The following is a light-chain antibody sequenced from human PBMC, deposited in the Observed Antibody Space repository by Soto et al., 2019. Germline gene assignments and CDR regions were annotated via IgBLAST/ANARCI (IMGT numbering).Light chain of an antibody. CDR3: SSYAGSNKVL. V-gene: IGLV2-8*01. Sequence: HSVLTQPPSASGSPGQSVTISCTGTSSDVGGYNYVSWYQQHPGKAPKLMIYEVSKRPSGVPDRFSGSKSGNTASLTVSGLQAEDEADYYCSSYAGSNKVLFGGGTKVTVL. CDR1: SSDVGGYNY. CDR2: EVS. J-gene: IGLJ2*01.